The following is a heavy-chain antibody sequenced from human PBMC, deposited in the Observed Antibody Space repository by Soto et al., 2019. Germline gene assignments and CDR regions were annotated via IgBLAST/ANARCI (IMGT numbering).Heavy chain of an antibody. J-gene: IGHJ5*02. D-gene: IGHD2-2*01. CDR2: MNPNSGNT. CDR3: ARGSTADIVVVPADNWFDP. CDR1: GYTFTSYD. Sequence: ASVTVSSKASGYTFTSYDINCVRQATGQGLEWMGWMNPNSGNTGYAQKFQGRVTMTRNTSISTAYMELSSLRSEDTAVYYCARGSTADIVVVPADNWFDPWGQGTLVTVSS. V-gene: IGHV1-8*01.